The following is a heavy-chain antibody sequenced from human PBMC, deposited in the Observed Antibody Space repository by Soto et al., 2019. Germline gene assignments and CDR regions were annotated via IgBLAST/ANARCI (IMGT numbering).Heavy chain of an antibody. CDR3: ARPGHSGWYGPTDYYYGMDV. Sequence: SETLSLTCTVSGGSISSSSYYWGWIRQPPGKGLEWIGSIYYSGSTYYSPSLKSRVTISVDTSKNQFSLKLSSVTAADTAVYYCARPGHSGWYGPTDYYYGMDVWGQGTTVTVSS. D-gene: IGHD6-19*01. J-gene: IGHJ6*02. V-gene: IGHV4-39*01. CDR1: GGSISSSSYY. CDR2: IYYSGST.